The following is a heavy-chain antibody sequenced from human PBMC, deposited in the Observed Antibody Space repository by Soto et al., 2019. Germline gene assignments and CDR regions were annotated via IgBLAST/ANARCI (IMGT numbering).Heavy chain of an antibody. CDR3: AKDHAGGSSGYEKYYYYGMDV. J-gene: IGHJ6*02. V-gene: IGHV3-23*01. Sequence: GGSLRLSCAASGFTFSSYAMSWVRQAPGKGLEWVSAISGSGGSTYYADSVKGRFTISRDKSKNTLYLQMNSLRAEDTAVYYCAKDHAGGSSGYEKYYYYGMDVWGQGTTVTVSS. D-gene: IGHD5-12*01. CDR1: GFTFSSYA. CDR2: ISGSGGST.